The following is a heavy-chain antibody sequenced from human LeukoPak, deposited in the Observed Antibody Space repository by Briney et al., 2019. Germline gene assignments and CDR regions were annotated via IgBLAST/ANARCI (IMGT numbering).Heavy chain of an antibody. CDR3: ARRSGRVTMVRGVRFAFDI. V-gene: IGHV4-61*02. CDR1: GGSISSGSYY. D-gene: IGHD3-10*01. Sequence: PSETLSLTCTVSGGSISSGSYYWSWIRQPAGKGLEWIGRIYTSGSTNYNPSLKSRATISVDTSKNQFSLKLSSVTAADTAVYYCARRSGRVTMVRGVRFAFDIWGQGTMVTVSS. J-gene: IGHJ3*02. CDR2: IYTSGST.